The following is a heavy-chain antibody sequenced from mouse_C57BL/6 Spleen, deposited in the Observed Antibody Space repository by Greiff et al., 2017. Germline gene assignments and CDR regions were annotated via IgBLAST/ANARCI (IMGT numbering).Heavy chain of an antibody. V-gene: IGHV1-52*01. CDR1: GYTFTSYW. CDR3: AREGVTTVVLDY. J-gene: IGHJ2*01. Sequence: VQLQQPGAELVRPGSSVKLSCKASGYTFTSYWMHWVKQRPIQGLEWIGNIDPSDSETHYNQTFKDQAKLTLDKSSSTAYMQLSSLTSEDSAVYYCAREGVTTVVLDYWGQGTTLTVSS. D-gene: IGHD2-2*01. CDR2: IDPSDSET.